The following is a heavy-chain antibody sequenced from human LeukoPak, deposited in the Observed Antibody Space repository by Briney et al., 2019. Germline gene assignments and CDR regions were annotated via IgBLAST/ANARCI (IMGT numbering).Heavy chain of an antibody. V-gene: IGHV4-59*01. D-gene: IGHD5-18*01. CDR1: GGSISSNY. Sequence: PSETLSLTCTVSGGSISSNYWSWIRQPPGKGLEWIGYIYYTGSTNYNPSLKSRVTISVDTSKNQFSLKLSSVTAADTAVYYCARGADTYGDYWGQGTLVTVSS. J-gene: IGHJ4*02. CDR2: IYYTGST. CDR3: ARGADTYGDY.